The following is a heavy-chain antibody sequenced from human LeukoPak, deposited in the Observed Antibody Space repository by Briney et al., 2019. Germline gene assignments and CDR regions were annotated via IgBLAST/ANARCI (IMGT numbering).Heavy chain of an antibody. D-gene: IGHD2/OR15-2a*01. V-gene: IGHV4-59*01. Sequence: SETLSLTCTVSGGSISSYYWSWIRQPPGKGLEWIGYIYYSGSTNYNPSLKSRVTISVDTSKNQFSLKLSSVTAADTAVYYCARGNRVIGDAFDIWGQGTMVTVSS. CDR3: ARGNRVIGDAFDI. J-gene: IGHJ3*02. CDR1: GGSISSYY. CDR2: IYYSGST.